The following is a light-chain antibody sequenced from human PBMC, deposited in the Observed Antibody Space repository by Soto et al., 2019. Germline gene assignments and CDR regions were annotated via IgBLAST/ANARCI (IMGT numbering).Light chain of an antibody. CDR1: QSVTSSY. CDR3: QEYGSSPRVT. J-gene: IGKJ5*01. V-gene: IGKV3-20*01. Sequence: EIVLTQSPGTLSLSPGERATLSCRASQSVTSSYLAWYQQKPGQAPRLLIYGASSRATGIPDRFSGSGSGTDFTLTISRLEPEDSAVYYCQEYGSSPRVTFGQGTRLESK. CDR2: GAS.